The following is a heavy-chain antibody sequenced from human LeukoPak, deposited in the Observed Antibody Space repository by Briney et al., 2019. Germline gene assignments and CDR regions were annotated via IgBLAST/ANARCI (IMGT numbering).Heavy chain of an antibody. CDR1: GGSISNYY. J-gene: IGHJ4*02. CDR3: ATSYDSSGYSPGYFDY. CDR2: IYHSGST. V-gene: IGHV4-38-2*02. Sequence: SETLSLTCTVSGGSISNYYWSWIRQPPGKGLEWIGSIYHSGSTYYNPSLKSRVTISVDTSKNQFSLKLSSVTAADTAVYYCATSYDSSGYSPGYFDYWGQGTLVTVSS. D-gene: IGHD3-22*01.